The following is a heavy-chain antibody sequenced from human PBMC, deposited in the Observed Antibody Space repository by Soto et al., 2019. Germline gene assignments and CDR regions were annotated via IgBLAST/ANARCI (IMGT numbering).Heavy chain of an antibody. Sequence: SETLYLTCTVAAKSISSYYWTWIRQPPGKGLEWIGYIYSSGITNYNPSLKSRVTISVDRSKNRFSLNLNSVTAADTAVYYCARANRPITMTYLNWFDPWGQGTLVTVS. CDR3: ARANRPITMTYLNWFDP. CDR2: IYSSGIT. J-gene: IGHJ5*02. V-gene: IGHV4-59*12. D-gene: IGHD3-22*01. CDR1: AKSISSYY.